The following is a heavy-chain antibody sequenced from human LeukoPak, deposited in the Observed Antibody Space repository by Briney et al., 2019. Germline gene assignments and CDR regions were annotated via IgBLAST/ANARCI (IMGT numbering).Heavy chain of an antibody. Sequence: GASLKISCKGSGYSFTTYWIGWVRQMPGKGLEWMGFIYPDDSETRYSPSFQGQVTISADKSSSTAYVQWTSLKASDSAMYYCARRGSRSSGVYYGLDVWGQGTTVTVSS. CDR1: GYSFTTYW. D-gene: IGHD6-6*01. V-gene: IGHV5-51*01. CDR3: ARRGSRSSGVYYGLDV. J-gene: IGHJ6*02. CDR2: IYPDDSET.